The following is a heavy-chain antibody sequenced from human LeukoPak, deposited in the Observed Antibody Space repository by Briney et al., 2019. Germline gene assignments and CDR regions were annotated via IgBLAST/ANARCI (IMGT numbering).Heavy chain of an antibody. CDR2: IYSSGST. CDR1: GGSISSYH. J-gene: IGHJ6*02. V-gene: IGHV4-59*01. CDR3: ARDLGYCSNTSCLSYGMDV. Sequence: SETLSLTCTVSGGSISSYHWSWIRQPPGKGLAWIGLIYSSGSTNYNPSLKSRVTISVDTSKNQFSLKLKFVTAADTAVYYCARDLGYCSNTSCLSYGMDVWGQGTTVTVSS. D-gene: IGHD2-2*01.